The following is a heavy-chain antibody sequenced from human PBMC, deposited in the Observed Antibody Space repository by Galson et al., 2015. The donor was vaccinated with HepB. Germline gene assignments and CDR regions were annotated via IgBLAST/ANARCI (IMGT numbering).Heavy chain of an antibody. CDR3: TPLWFGELSAIDY. V-gene: IGHV3-9*01. Sequence: SLRLSCAASGFTFDDYAMHWVRQAPGKGLEWVSGISWNSGSIGYAVSVKGRFTISRDNARNSLYLQMNSLRVEDTAVYYCTPLWFGELSAIDYWGQGTLVTVSS. CDR2: ISWNSGSI. D-gene: IGHD3-10*01. CDR1: GFTFDDYA. J-gene: IGHJ4*02.